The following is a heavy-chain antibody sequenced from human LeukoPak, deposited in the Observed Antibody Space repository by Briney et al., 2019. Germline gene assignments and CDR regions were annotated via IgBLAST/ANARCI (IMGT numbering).Heavy chain of an antibody. D-gene: IGHD3-9*01. CDR1: GYTFTSYG. J-gene: IGHJ4*02. CDR3: ARVVRRFFDWLSPDY. CDR2: ISAYNGNT. Sequence: ASVKVSCKASGYTFTSYGISWVRQAPGQGLECMGWISAYNGNTNYAQKLQGRVTMTTDTSTSTAYMELRSLRSDDTAVYYCARVVRRFFDWLSPDYWGQGTLVTVSS. V-gene: IGHV1-18*01.